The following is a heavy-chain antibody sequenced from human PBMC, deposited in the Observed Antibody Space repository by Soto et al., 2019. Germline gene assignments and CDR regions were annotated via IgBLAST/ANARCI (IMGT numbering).Heavy chain of an antibody. J-gene: IGHJ6*02. V-gene: IGHV1-69*13. D-gene: IGHD3-3*01. CDR1: GGTFSSYA. CDR2: IIPIFGTA. CDR3: ARVVRSGLRFLEWLPHGYGMDV. Sequence: ASVKVSCKASGGTFSSYAISWVRQAPGQGLEWMGGIIPIFGTANYAQKFQGRVTITADESTSTAYMELSSLRSDDTAVYYCARVVRSGLRFLEWLPHGYGMDVWGQGTTVTVSS.